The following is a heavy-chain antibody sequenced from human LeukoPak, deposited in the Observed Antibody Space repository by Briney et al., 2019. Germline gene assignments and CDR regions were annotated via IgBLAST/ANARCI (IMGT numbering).Heavy chain of an antibody. CDR1: GFTFSSYA. Sequence: GGSLRLSCAASGFTFSSYAMHWVRQAPGKGLEYVSAISSNGGTTYYGNSVRGRFTISRDNSKNTLYLQMGSLRAEDMAVYYCARSWSGSYYDNWGQGTLVTVSS. J-gene: IGHJ4*02. CDR2: ISSNGGTT. V-gene: IGHV3-64*01. D-gene: IGHD3-10*01. CDR3: ARSWSGSYYDN.